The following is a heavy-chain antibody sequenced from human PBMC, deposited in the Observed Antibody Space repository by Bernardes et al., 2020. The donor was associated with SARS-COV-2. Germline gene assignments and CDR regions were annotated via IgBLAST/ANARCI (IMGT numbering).Heavy chain of an antibody. CDR3: TRSYSSTLWPPRAEYFLH. Sequence: ASVKVSCKAAGYTFTGFYIRWVRQAPGQGRAWMGWINPNSGGTDYAQKFQGRVTMTRDTSRNTGYMELGRLTSDDTALYYCTRSYSSTLWPPRAEYFLHWGQGTLVTVSS. CDR1: GYTFTGFY. J-gene: IGHJ1*01. D-gene: IGHD6-13*01. V-gene: IGHV1-2*02. CDR2: INPNSGGT.